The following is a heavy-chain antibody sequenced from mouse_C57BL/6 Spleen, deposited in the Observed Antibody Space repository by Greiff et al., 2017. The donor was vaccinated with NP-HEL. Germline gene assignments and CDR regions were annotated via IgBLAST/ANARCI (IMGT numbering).Heavy chain of an antibody. V-gene: IGHV1-82*01. CDR1: GYAFSSSW. CDR2: IYPGDGDT. D-gene: IGHD1-1*01. Sequence: VKLVESGPELVKPGASVKISCKASGYAFSSSWMNWVKQRPGKGLEWIGRIYPGDGDTNYNGKFKGKATLTADKSSSTAYMQLSSLTSEDSAVYFCARYYYGSSSGYFDVWGTGTTVTVSS. J-gene: IGHJ1*03. CDR3: ARYYYGSSSGYFDV.